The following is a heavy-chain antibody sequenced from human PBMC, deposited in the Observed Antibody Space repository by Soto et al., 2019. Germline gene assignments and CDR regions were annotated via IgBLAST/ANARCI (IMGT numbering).Heavy chain of an antibody. CDR1: GGSIRNNY. CDR3: ARERPDGSMLDP. D-gene: IGHD6-13*01. CDR2: IYYTGTS. V-gene: IGHV4-59*12. Sequence: SETLSLTCTVSGGSIRNNYWSWIRQPPGKGLEWVGYIYYTGTSKYNPSLKSRVTISVDSSKNQFSLKLDSVTAADTAVYYCARERPDGSMLDPWGQGTLVPVSS. J-gene: IGHJ5*02.